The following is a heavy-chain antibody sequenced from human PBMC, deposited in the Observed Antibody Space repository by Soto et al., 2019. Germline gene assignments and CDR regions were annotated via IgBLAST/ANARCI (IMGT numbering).Heavy chain of an antibody. V-gene: IGHV3-64*01. CDR2: ISSNGGST. Sequence: PGGSLRLSCAASGFSLSSSAMHWVRQAPGKGLEYVSAISSNGGSTYYANSVKGRFTISRDNSKNTLYLQMGSLRAEDMAVYYRARERPRYDILTGYPDAFDIWGQGTMVTVSS. CDR1: GFSLSSSA. J-gene: IGHJ3*02. D-gene: IGHD3-9*01. CDR3: ARERPRYDILTGYPDAFDI.